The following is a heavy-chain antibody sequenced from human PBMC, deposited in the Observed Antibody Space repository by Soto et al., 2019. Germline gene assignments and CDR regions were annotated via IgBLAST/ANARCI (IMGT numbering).Heavy chain of an antibody. CDR1: GFTFSSYG. CDR3: ARADPYYYGSGPRYYYGMDV. V-gene: IGHV3-33*01. Sequence: QVQLVESGGGVVQPGRSLRLSCAASGFTFSSYGMHWVRQAPGKGLEWVAVIWYDGSNKYYADSVKGRFTISRDNSKNTLYLQMNSLRAEDTAVYYCARADPYYYGSGPRYYYGMDVWGQGTTVTVSS. J-gene: IGHJ6*02. CDR2: IWYDGSNK. D-gene: IGHD3-10*01.